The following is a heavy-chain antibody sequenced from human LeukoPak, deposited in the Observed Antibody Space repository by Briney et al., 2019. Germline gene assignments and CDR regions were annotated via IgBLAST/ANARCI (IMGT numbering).Heavy chain of an antibody. J-gene: IGHJ4*02. V-gene: IGHV3-23*01. CDR3: AKGASGSYYQGY. D-gene: IGHD1-26*01. Sequence: QTGGSLRLSCAATGFTFSSYAMSWVRQAPGKGLEWDSAISGSGGSTHYADSVKGRFTISRDNSKNTLYLQMNSLRAEDTAVYYCAKGASGSYYQGYWGQGTLVTVSS. CDR1: GFTFSSYA. CDR2: ISGSGGST.